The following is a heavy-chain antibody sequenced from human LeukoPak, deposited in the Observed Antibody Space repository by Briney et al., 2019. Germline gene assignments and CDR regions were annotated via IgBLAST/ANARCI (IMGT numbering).Heavy chain of an antibody. D-gene: IGHD3-10*01. CDR1: GYTLTSYY. CDR3: ARESGGLKRFDH. CDR2: VFPDGVST. V-gene: IGHV1-46*01. Sequence: GASVKVSCKASGYTLTSYYMHWVRQAPGQGPEWMGAVFPDGVSTKYAQKFQGRVTMTRDTSTATVYVVLSSLTSEDTALYYCARESGGLKRFDHWGQGTLVTISS. J-gene: IGHJ4*02.